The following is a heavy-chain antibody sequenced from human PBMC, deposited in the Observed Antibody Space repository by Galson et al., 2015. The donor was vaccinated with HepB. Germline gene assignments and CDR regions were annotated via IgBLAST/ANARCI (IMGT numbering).Heavy chain of an antibody. CDR3: AKVRSSGWYSENSY. CDR2: ISGSGGST. J-gene: IGHJ4*02. CDR1: GFTFSSYA. Sequence: SLRLSCAASGFTFSSYAMSWVRQAPGKGLEWVSAISGSGGSTYYADSVKGRFTISRDSSKNTLYLQMNSLRAEDTAVYYCAKVRSSGWYSENSYWGQGTLVTVSS. V-gene: IGHV3-23*01. D-gene: IGHD6-19*01.